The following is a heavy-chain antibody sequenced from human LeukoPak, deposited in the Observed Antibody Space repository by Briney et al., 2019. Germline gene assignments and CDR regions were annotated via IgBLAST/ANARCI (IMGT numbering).Heavy chain of an antibody. CDR2: ITPILGIA. J-gene: IGHJ3*02. D-gene: IGHD3-9*01. Sequence: SVKVSCKASGGTFSSYAISWVRQAPGQGLEWMGRITPILGIANYAQKFQGRVTITADKSTSTAYMELSSLRSEDTAVYYCARALRYFDWFPAADAFDIWGQGTMVTVSS. CDR1: GGTFSSYA. CDR3: ARALRYFDWFPAADAFDI. V-gene: IGHV1-69*04.